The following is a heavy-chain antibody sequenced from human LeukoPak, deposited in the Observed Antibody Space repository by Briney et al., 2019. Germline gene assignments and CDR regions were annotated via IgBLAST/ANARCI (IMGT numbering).Heavy chain of an antibody. V-gene: IGHV3-23*01. D-gene: IGHD5-18*01. J-gene: IGHJ4*02. CDR3: AKERGGYSYGPHYYFDY. CDR2: ISGTGVIT. Sequence: GGSLRLSCAASGFTFSDFAMSWVRQAPGKGLDWVSTISGTGVITYYPDSVKGRFTISRDSSKNTLFLHMNSLRDEDTAVYYCAKERGGYSYGPHYYFDYWGQGTLVTVSS. CDR1: GFTFSDFA.